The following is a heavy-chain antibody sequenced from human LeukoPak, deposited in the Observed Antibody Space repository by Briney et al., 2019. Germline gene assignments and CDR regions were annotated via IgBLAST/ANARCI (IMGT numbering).Heavy chain of an antibody. Sequence: GGSLRLSCAASGFTFSSYWVSWVRQAPGKGLEWVANIKQDGSEKYYVDSVKGRFTISRDNAKNSLYLQMNSLRAEDTAVYYCARVLRGSYVDYWGQGTLVTVFS. CDR2: IKQDGSEK. V-gene: IGHV3-7*01. J-gene: IGHJ4*02. D-gene: IGHD1-26*01. CDR1: GFTFSSYW. CDR3: ARVLRGSYVDY.